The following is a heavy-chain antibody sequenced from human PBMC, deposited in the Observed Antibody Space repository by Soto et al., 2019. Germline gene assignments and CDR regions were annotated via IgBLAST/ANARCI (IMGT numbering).Heavy chain of an antibody. CDR3: AKDPVPVATPCFAP. CDR2: LSGSGGST. J-gene: IGHJ5*02. D-gene: IGHD2-2*01. V-gene: IGHV3-23*01. CDR1: GFTFSNYA. Sequence: SLRLSCAASGFTFSNYAMSWVRQAPGKGLEWVSTLSGSGGSTYYADSVKGRFTISRDNSKNTLYLQMNSLRAEDTAVYYCAKDPVPVATPCFAPGGQEPLVTVSS.